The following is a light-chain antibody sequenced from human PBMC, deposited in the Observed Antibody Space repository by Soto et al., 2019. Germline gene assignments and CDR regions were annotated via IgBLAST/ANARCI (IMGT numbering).Light chain of an antibody. CDR2: DVN. Sequence: QSALTQPSSVSGSPGQSVTISCTGTSSDVGGYNYVSWYQKHPGKAPKVMIYDVNKRPSGVPDRFSGSKSGNTASLTISGLQAEDEADYYCCSYAGNYILIFGGGTQLTVL. V-gene: IGLV2-11*01. CDR1: SSDVGGYNY. J-gene: IGLJ2*01. CDR3: CSYAGNYILI.